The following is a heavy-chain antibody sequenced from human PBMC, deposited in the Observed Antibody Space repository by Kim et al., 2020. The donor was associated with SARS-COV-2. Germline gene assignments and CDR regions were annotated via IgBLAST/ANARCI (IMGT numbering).Heavy chain of an antibody. Sequence: DSVKGRFTISRDNAKNTLYLQMNSLRAEDTAVYYCAREESTGFYYYGMDVWGQGTTVTVSS. J-gene: IGHJ6*02. D-gene: IGHD6-25*01. V-gene: IGHV3-74*01. CDR3: AREESTGFYYYGMDV.